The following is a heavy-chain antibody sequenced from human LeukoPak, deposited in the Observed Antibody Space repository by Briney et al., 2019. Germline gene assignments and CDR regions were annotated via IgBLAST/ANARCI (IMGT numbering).Heavy chain of an antibody. CDR2: INPSGGST. J-gene: IGHJ3*02. V-gene: IGHV1-46*01. CDR1: GYTFTSYY. D-gene: IGHD2-21*02. Sequence: ASVKVSCKASGYTFTSYYMHWVRQAPGQGLEWMGIINPSGGSTSYAQKFQGRVTMTRDTSTSTVYMELSSLRSEDTAVYYCARDYHSRAVVTAIKYAFDIWGQGTMVTVSS. CDR3: ARDYHSRAVVTAIKYAFDI.